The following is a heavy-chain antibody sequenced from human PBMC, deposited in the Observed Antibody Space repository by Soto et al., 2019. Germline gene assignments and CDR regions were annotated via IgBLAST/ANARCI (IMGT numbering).Heavy chain of an antibody. Sequence: PGGSLRLSCAASGFTFSSYGMHWVRQAPGKGLEWVAVIWYDGSNKYYADSVKGRFTISRDNSKNTLYLQMNSLRAEDTAVYYCASAYGSGSSPDYWGQGTLVTVSS. D-gene: IGHD3-10*01. CDR1: GFTFSSYG. CDR3: ASAYGSGSSPDY. J-gene: IGHJ4*02. CDR2: IWYDGSNK. V-gene: IGHV3-33*01.